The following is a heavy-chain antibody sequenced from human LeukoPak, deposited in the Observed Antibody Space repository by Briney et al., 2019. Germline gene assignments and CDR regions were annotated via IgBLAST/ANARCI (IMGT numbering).Heavy chain of an antibody. J-gene: IGHJ4*02. D-gene: IGHD3-3*01. CDR2: ISGSGGST. V-gene: IGHV3-23*01. CDR1: GFTFSSYA. Sequence: TGGSLRLSCAASGFTFSSYAMSWVRQAPGKGLEWVSAISGSGGSTYYADSVKGRFTISRDNSKNTLYLQMNSLRAEDTAVYYCAKAPRITIFGVVIDYWGQGTLVTVSS. CDR3: AKAPRITIFGVVIDY.